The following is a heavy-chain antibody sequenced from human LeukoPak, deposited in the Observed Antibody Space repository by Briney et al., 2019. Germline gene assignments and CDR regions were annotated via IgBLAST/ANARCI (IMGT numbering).Heavy chain of an antibody. D-gene: IGHD2-2*02. J-gene: IGHJ4*02. V-gene: IGHV3-30-3*01. CDR2: ISYDGSNK. CDR1: GFTFSSYA. CDR3: AREKPATAIQGGIFDY. Sequence: GGSLRLSCAASGFTFSSYAMHWVRQAPGKGLEWVAVISYDGSNKYYADSVKGRFTISRDNSKNTLYLQMNSLRAEDTAVYYCAREKPATAIQGGIFDYWGQGTLVTVSS.